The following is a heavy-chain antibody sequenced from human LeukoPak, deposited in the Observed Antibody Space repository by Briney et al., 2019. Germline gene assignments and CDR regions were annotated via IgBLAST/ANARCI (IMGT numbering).Heavy chain of an antibody. Sequence: SGGSLRLSCAASGFIDHYMSWIRQAPGKGLEWVSYISSSGRTIFYADSVKGRFTISRDSAKNSVYLQMNSLRAEDTAVYYCARDLSAGVVVAAASDYWGQGTLVTVSS. CDR3: ARDLSAGVVVAAASDY. CDR2: ISSSGRTI. D-gene: IGHD2-15*01. V-gene: IGHV3-11*04. CDR1: GFIDHY. J-gene: IGHJ4*02.